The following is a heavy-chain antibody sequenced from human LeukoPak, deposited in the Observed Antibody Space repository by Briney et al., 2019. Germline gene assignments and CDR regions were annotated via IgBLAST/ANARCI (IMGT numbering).Heavy chain of an antibody. V-gene: IGHV4-59*08. CDR3: ARHISSGWDY. D-gene: IGHD6-19*01. CDR1: GGSISSYY. J-gene: IGHJ4*02. Sequence: SETLSLTCTVSGGSISSYYWSWVRQPPGKGLEWIGHIYYSGSTKYNPSLKSRVTMSVDTSKNQFSLKLSPVTAADTAVYYCARHISSGWDYWGQGTLVTVSS. CDR2: IYYSGST.